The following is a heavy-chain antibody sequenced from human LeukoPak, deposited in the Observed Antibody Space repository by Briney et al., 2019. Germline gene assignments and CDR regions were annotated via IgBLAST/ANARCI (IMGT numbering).Heavy chain of an antibody. V-gene: IGHV1-2*02. CDR2: INPNSGGT. Sequence: ASVKVSCKASGYTFTGYYMHWVRQAPGQGLEWMGWINPNSGGTNYAQKFQGRVTMTRDTSIGTVYMELSRLRPDDTAVYYCAREEWELAYYYYGMDVWGQGPRSPSP. J-gene: IGHJ6*02. CDR1: GYTFTGYY. CDR3: AREEWELAYYYYGMDV. D-gene: IGHD1-26*01.